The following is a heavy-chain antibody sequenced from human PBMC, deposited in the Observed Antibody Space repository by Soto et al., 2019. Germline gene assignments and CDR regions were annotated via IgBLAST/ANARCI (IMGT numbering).Heavy chain of an antibody. D-gene: IGHD6-13*01. CDR2: IGTAGDT. V-gene: IGHV3-13*01. Sequence: GALRLSCAASGFSLSPYWMHWVRQPTGKGLEWVSSIGTAGDTYYAVSVKGRFTISRDNAKNSLSLQMNSLRAGDMAVYFCAKSQEIGTHFFDSWGQGTQVTVSS. J-gene: IGHJ4*02. CDR3: AKSQEIGTHFFDS. CDR1: GFSLSPYW.